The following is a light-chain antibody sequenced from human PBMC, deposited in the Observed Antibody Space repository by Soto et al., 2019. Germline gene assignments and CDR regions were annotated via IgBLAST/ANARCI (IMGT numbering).Light chain of an antibody. CDR1: QSISSW. J-gene: IGKJ1*01. Sequence: DIQMTRSPSTLSASVGDRVTITCRASQSISSWLAWYQQNPGKAPKLLIYDASSLESGVPSRFSGSGSGTEFTLTIISLQPDDFATYYCQQYNSYSGSFGQETKVEIK. CDR2: DAS. CDR3: QQYNSYSGS. V-gene: IGKV1-5*01.